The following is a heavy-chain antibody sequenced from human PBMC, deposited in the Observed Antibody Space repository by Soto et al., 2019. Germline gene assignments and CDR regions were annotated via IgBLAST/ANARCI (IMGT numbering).Heavy chain of an antibody. V-gene: IGHV2-5*02. CDR1: GFSLTTSGVG. J-gene: IGHJ5*02. D-gene: IGHD1-20*01. CDR2: IYWDDDK. CDR3: VNRRHWPSNWNSGWFDP. Sequence: QITLKESGPTLVEPTQTLTLTCSFSGFSLTTSGVGVGWIRQPPGKALEWLALIYWDDDKRYSPSLKSRLTITKDTSKNQVVLTMTNMDPVDTATYYCVNRRHWPSNWNSGWFDPWGQVTLVTVSS.